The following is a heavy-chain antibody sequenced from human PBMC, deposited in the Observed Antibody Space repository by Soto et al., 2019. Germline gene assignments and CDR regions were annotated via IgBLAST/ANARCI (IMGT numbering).Heavy chain of an antibody. CDR2: IIPLYPST. Sequence: QVQLVQSGAEVKRPGSSVRVSCKASGANFSTYAINWVRQAPGQGLEWMGAIIPLYPSTNYARKFQDRVTITADQSTTTVSVQLDSLRSEDTAVYYCARVVSGAHEAFDIWGQGTLVTVSS. CDR3: ARVVSGAHEAFDI. CDR1: GANFSTYA. V-gene: IGHV1-69*12. J-gene: IGHJ3*02. D-gene: IGHD2-15*01.